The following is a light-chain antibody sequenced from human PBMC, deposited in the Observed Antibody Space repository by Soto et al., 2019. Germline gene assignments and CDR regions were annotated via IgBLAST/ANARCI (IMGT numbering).Light chain of an antibody. CDR3: SSYAGSVL. CDR1: SSDVGGYNY. V-gene: IGLV2-8*01. CDR2: EVN. J-gene: IGLJ2*01. Sequence: QSALTQPPSASWSPGQSVTISCTGTSSDVGGYNYVSWYQQHPGKAPKLMIYEVNKRPSGVPDRFSGSKSGNTASLTVSGLQAEDEADYYCSSYAGSVLFGGGTKLTVL.